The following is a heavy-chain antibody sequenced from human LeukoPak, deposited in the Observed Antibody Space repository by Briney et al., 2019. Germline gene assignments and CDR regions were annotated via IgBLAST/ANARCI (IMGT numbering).Heavy chain of an antibody. D-gene: IGHD3-10*01. Sequence: ASVKVSCKASGYTFTGYYMHWVRQAPGQGLEWMGWINPNSGGTNYAQKFQGRVTMTRDTSISTAYMELSRLRSDDTAVYYCARDLQRDYYGSGDYWGQGTLVTVSS. CDR2: INPNSGGT. V-gene: IGHV1-2*02. J-gene: IGHJ4*02. CDR1: GYTFTGYY. CDR3: ARDLQRDYYGSGDY.